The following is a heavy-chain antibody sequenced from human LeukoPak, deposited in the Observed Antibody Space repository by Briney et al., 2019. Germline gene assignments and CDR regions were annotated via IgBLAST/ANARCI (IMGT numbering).Heavy chain of an antibody. CDR2: ISSSSSYI. Sequence: TAGGSLRLSCAASGFTFSSYSMNWVRQAPGKGLEWVSSISSSSSYIYYADPVKGRFTISRDNAKNSLYLQMNSLRAEDTAVYYCARGLVQDVGLDYWGQGTLVTVSS. D-gene: IGHD6-6*01. CDR3: ARGLVQDVGLDY. CDR1: GFTFSSYS. J-gene: IGHJ4*02. V-gene: IGHV3-21*01.